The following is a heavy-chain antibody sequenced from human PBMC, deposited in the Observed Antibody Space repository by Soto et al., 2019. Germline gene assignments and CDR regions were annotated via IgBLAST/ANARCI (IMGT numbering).Heavy chain of an antibody. Sequence: LSLTCAVSGGSFTSNNWLTWVRQPPGQGLEWIGEIYRTGSTNYNPSLKSRVTISLDKSENQFSLKVTSLTAADTAVYYCASRDPGTSVDYWGQGTLVTVSS. J-gene: IGHJ4*02. CDR1: GGSFTSNNW. V-gene: IGHV4-4*02. D-gene: IGHD1-7*01. CDR3: ASRDPGTSVDY. CDR2: IYRTGST.